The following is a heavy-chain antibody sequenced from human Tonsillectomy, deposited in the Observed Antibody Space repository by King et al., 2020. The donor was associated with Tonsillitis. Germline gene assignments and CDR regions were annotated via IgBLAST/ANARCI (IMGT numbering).Heavy chain of an antibody. V-gene: IGHV4-39*01. D-gene: IGHD3-22*01. J-gene: IGHJ5*02. Sequence: QLQESGPGLVKPSETLSLTCTVSGGSISSDSYYWGWIRQPPGKGLEWIGNIYYSGSTYYNPSLKSRVTMSVDTAKNQFSLELSSVTAADTAVYYCAGPSSGWFDPWGQGTQVTVSS. CDR3: AGPSSGWFDP. CDR1: GGSISSDSYY. CDR2: IYYSGST.